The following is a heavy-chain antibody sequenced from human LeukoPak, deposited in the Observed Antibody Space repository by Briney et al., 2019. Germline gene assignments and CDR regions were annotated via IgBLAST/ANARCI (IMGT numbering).Heavy chain of an antibody. Sequence: SGGSLILSCAASGFFFSNYAMSWVRQVPGRGLEWVSTISSRGDSTYVADSVKGRFTISRDNSKTSLYLQMNTVRAEDTAVYYCVKGPRPDITVAHTVENWGQGTLVTVSS. D-gene: IGHD6-19*01. J-gene: IGHJ4*02. CDR2: ISSRGDST. CDR1: GFFFSNYA. V-gene: IGHV3-23*01. CDR3: VKGPRPDITVAHTVEN.